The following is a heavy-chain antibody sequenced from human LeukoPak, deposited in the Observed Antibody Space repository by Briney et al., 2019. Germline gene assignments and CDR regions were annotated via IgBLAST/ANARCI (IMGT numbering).Heavy chain of an antibody. Sequence: PGGSLRLSCAASGFTFSSYEMNWVRQAPGKGLEWVSYISSSGSTIYYADSVKGRFTISRDNAKNSLYLQMNSLRAEDTAVYYCARSRRPVVIYPLDYWGQGTLVTVSS. CDR1: GFTFSSYE. D-gene: IGHD3-22*01. J-gene: IGHJ4*02. CDR3: ARSRRPVVIYPLDY. CDR2: ISSSGSTI. V-gene: IGHV3-48*03.